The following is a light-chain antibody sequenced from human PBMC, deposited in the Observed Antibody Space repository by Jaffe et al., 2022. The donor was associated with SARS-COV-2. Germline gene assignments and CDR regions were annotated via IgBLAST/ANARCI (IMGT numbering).Light chain of an antibody. V-gene: IGKV3-15*01. CDR2: GAS. CDR1: ESVNTN. J-gene: IGKJ1*01. CDR3: QQYENWPRT. Sequence: EIVMTQSPATLSVSPGERATLSCRASESVNTNLVWYQQKPGQAPRLLIYGASTRATGFPARFSGSGSGTEFTLTISSLQSEDFAVYYCQQYENWPRTFGQGTKVEIK.